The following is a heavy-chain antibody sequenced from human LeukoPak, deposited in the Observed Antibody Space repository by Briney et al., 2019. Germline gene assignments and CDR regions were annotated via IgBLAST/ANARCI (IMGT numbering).Heavy chain of an antibody. Sequence: SETLSLTSAVYGGSFSGYYWSWIRQPPGKGLEWIGEINHSGSTNYNPSLKSRVTISVDTSKNQFSLKLSSVTAADTAVYYCARGGCSSTSCYSLSYYFDYWGQGTLVTVSS. D-gene: IGHD2-2*02. CDR2: INHSGST. V-gene: IGHV4-34*01. J-gene: IGHJ4*02. CDR1: GGSFSGYY. CDR3: ARGGCSSTSCYSLSYYFDY.